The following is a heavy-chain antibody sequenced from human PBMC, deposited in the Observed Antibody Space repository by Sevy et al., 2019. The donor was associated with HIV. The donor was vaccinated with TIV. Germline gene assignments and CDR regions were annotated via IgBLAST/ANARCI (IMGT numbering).Heavy chain of an antibody. J-gene: IGHJ4*02. CDR3: ATAPGYYDSAPFDY. CDR2: IKSKIDGEAT. V-gene: IGHV3-15*01. CDR1: GFTFNNAW. Sequence: GGYLRLSCAVSGFTFNNAWMNWVRQAPGTGLQWVGLIKSKIDGEATDYAAPLKGRFTISRDDSKNTLYLQMNSLQIEDTAVYYCATAPGYYDSAPFDYWGPGTLVTVSS. D-gene: IGHD3-22*01.